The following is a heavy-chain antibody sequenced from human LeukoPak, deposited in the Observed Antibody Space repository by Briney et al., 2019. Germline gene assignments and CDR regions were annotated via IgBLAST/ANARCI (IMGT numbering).Heavy chain of an antibody. J-gene: IGHJ6*03. CDR1: GFTFSSYT. D-gene: IGHD6-13*01. CDR3: ARDSRVAAAGDKYYYYYMDV. V-gene: IGHV3-21*01. CDR2: ISSSSSYI. Sequence: GGSLRLSCAASGFTFSSYTMNWVRQAPGKGLEWVSSISSSSSYIYYADSVEGRFTISRDNAKNSLYLQMNSLRAEDTAVYYCARDSRVAAAGDKYYYYYMDVWGKGTTVTVSS.